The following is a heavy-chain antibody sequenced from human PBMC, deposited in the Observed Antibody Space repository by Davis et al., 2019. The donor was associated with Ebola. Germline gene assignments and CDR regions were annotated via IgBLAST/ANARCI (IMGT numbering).Heavy chain of an antibody. Sequence: GESLKISCAASGFTFSGYGMHWVRQAPGKGLEWVAAISYDGTNKYYANSVKGRLTVSRDNSKNTLYLQMNSLRIEDTAVYYCANDVWELLRAFDIWGQGTMVTVSS. CDR1: GFTFSGYG. D-gene: IGHD1-26*01. CDR2: ISYDGTNK. J-gene: IGHJ3*02. V-gene: IGHV3-30*18. CDR3: ANDVWELLRAFDI.